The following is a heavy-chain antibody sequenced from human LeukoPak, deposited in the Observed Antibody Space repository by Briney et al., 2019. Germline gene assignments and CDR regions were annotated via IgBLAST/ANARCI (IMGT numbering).Heavy chain of an antibody. Sequence: KPSETLSLTCTVSGGSISSSSYYWGWIRQPPGKGLEWIGSIYYSGSAYYNPSLKSRVTISVDTSKNQFSLKLSSVTAADTAVYYCARRMTTVTTVAFDIWGQGTMVTVSS. CDR3: ARRMTTVTTVAFDI. D-gene: IGHD4-17*01. CDR1: GGSISSSSYY. J-gene: IGHJ3*02. V-gene: IGHV4-39*01. CDR2: IYYSGSA.